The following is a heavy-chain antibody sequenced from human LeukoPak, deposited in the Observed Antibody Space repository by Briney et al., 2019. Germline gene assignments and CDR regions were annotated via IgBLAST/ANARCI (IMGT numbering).Heavy chain of an antibody. CDR1: LFPFSNHW. J-gene: IGHJ4*02. CDR3: ARQQHSGTYGYFDY. V-gene: IGHV3-7*01. D-gene: IGHD1-26*01. CDR2: IKEDESEK. Sequence: GGSLRLSCAASLFPFSNHWMSWVRQAPGKGLEWVANIKEDESEKYYVASVKGRFTISRDNAKNSLYLQMNSLRVEDTAVYYCARQQHSGTYGYFDYWGQGTLVTVSS.